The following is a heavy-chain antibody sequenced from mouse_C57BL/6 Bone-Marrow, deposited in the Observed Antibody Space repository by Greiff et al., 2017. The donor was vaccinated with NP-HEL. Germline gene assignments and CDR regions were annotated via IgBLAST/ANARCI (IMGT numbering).Heavy chain of an antibody. J-gene: IGHJ3*01. Sequence: QVQLQQPGAELVKPGASVKLSCKASGYTFTSYWMHWVKQRPGQGLEWIGMIHPNSGSTNYNEKFKSKATLTVDKSSSTAYMQRSSLTSEDSAVYYCARGGYGSSYDAWFAYWGQGTLVTVSA. V-gene: IGHV1-64*01. CDR3: ARGGYGSSYDAWFAY. D-gene: IGHD1-1*01. CDR2: IHPNSGST. CDR1: GYTFTSYW.